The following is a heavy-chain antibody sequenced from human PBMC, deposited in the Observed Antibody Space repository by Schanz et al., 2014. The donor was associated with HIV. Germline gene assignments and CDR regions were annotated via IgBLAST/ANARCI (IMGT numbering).Heavy chain of an antibody. D-gene: IGHD3-10*01. J-gene: IGHJ6*02. CDR3: AKGSNYYGLDV. CDR2: ISGSVGST. Sequence: EVQLLESGGGLEQPGGSLRLSCAASGFTFSIYAMSWVRQAPGKGREWVSGISGSVGSTYYADSVKGRFTISRDNSKNTLYLQMNTLRAEDTAVYYCAKGSNYYGLDVWGQGTTVTVSS. CDR1: GFTFSIYA. V-gene: IGHV3-23*01.